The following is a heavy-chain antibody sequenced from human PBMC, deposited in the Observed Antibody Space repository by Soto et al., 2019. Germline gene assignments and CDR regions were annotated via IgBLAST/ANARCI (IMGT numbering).Heavy chain of an antibody. CDR2: ISGSGGST. Sequence: PGGSLRLSCAASGFTFSSYAMSWVRQAPGKGLEWVSAISGSGGSTYYADSVKGRFTISRDNSKNTLYLQMNSLRAEDTAVYYCAKARPGIAVAAIAYFDYWGQGTLVTVSS. D-gene: IGHD6-19*01. V-gene: IGHV3-23*01. J-gene: IGHJ4*02. CDR3: AKARPGIAVAAIAYFDY. CDR1: GFTFSSYA.